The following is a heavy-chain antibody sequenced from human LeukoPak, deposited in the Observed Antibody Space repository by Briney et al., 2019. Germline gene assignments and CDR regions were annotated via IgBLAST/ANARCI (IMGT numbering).Heavy chain of an antibody. CDR2: IYGGGNI. V-gene: IGHV3-53*01. D-gene: IGHD5-24*01. CDR3: ARGAGYNYPYYFDY. J-gene: IGHJ4*02. Sequence: GGSLRLSCAASGFTVSSNYMNWVRQAPGKGLEWVSVIYGGGNIYYADSVKGRFTISRDNSKNTLYLQMNSPRAEDTAVYYCARGAGYNYPYYFDYWGQGTLVTVSS. CDR1: GFTVSSNY.